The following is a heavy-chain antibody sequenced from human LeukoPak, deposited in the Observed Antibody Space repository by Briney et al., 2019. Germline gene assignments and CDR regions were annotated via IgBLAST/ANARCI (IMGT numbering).Heavy chain of an antibody. D-gene: IGHD6-13*01. CDR1: GGSIRSYY. CDR2: IHYTGST. V-gene: IGHV4-59*08. CDR3: ARHSSSWYPDY. Sequence: SETLSLTCTVSGGSIRSYYWSWIRQPPGKGLEWIGYIHYTGSTNYNPSLKSRVTISVDTSKNQFSLQLSSVTATDTAVYFCARHSSSWYPDYWGQGTLVTASS. J-gene: IGHJ4*02.